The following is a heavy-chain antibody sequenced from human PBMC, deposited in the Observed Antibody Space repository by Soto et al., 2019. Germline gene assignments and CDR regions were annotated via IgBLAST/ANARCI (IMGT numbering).Heavy chain of an antibody. CDR3: ARDPIPDSSGYYLAGMDV. CDR2: ISYDGSNK. CDR1: GFTFSSYA. V-gene: IGHV3-30-3*01. Sequence: GGSLRLSCAASGFTFSSYAMHWVRQAPGKGLEWVAVISYDGSNKYYADSVKGRFTISRDNSKNTLYLQMNSLRAEDTAVYYCARDPIPDSSGYYLAGMDVWGQGTTVTVSS. D-gene: IGHD3-22*01. J-gene: IGHJ6*02.